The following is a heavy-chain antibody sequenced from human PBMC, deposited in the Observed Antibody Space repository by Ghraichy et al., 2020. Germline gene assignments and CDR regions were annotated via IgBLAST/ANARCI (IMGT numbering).Heavy chain of an antibody. CDR1: GGSINSGAYS. CDR2: IYHGGNA. D-gene: IGHD3-3*01. J-gene: IGHJ6*02. Sequence: SETLSLTCAVSGGSINSGAYSWTWVRQAPGQGLEWIGYIYHGGNAYYNPSLKSRVSFSVDRSMNRFSLSLNSMTAADTAVYYCAVLASNGVDVWGQGTTVTVSS. V-gene: IGHV4-30-2*01. CDR3: AVLASNGVDV.